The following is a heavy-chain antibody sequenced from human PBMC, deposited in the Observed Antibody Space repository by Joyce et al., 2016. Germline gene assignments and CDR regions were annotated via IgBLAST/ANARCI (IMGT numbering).Heavy chain of an antibody. CDR3: ARDSRDAFDL. Sequence: EEQLVQSGGGLIQPGGSLRLSCSAVGFVVRTKYMNWVRQAPGNGLEWVSVLFSGGSTYYADAVKDRFTISRDSSRNTLYLQMSSLRAEDTAVYYCARDSRDAFDLWGQGTLVTISS. CDR2: LFSGGST. J-gene: IGHJ3*01. CDR1: GFVVRTKY. V-gene: IGHV3-53*01.